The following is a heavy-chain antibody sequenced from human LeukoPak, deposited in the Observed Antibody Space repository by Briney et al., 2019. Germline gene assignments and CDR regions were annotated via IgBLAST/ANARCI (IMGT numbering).Heavy chain of an antibody. CDR2: ISPYNGYT. Sequence: GASVKVSCKASGYTFTNYGISWVRQAPGQGLEWMGWISPYNGYTNYAQKLQDRVSMTTNTSTNTAYMELRSLKSDDTAVYYCARDLAIVATIPGIYYYYYMDVWGKGTTVTVSS. CDR1: GYTFTNYG. CDR3: ARDLAIVATIPGIYYYYYMDV. J-gene: IGHJ6*03. D-gene: IGHD5-12*01. V-gene: IGHV1-18*01.